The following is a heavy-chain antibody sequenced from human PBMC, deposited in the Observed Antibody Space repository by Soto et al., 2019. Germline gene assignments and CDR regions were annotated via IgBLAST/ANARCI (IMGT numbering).Heavy chain of an antibody. D-gene: IGHD3-3*01. Sequence: ASVKVSCETSGYTFTNYDINWVRKATGQGLEWMGWINPNSGNTGYAQKFQGRVTMTRNTSISTANMELSSLRSEDTAVYYCARAYYDFWTWSEHNWFDPWGQGTLVTVSS. V-gene: IGHV1-8*01. CDR1: GYTFTNYD. CDR2: INPNSGNT. CDR3: ARAYYDFWTWSEHNWFDP. J-gene: IGHJ5*02.